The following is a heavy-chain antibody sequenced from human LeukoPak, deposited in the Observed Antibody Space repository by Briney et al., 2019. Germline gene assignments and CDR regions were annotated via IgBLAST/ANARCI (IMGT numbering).Heavy chain of an antibody. J-gene: IGHJ4*02. CDR1: RFTFSNYG. CDR2: IWYDGSNK. V-gene: IGHV3-33*01. Sequence: GGSLRLSCAASRFTFSNYGMHWVRQAPGKGLEWVAVIWYDGSNKYNADSVKGRFTISRDNSKNTLYLQMNSLRAEDTAVYYCARGRGYDSGTYNYAFSDYWGQGTLVTVSS. D-gene: IGHD3-22*01. CDR3: ARGRGYDSGTYNYAFSDY.